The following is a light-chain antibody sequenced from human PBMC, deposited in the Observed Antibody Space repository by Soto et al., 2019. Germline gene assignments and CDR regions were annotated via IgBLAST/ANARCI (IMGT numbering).Light chain of an antibody. CDR3: QQLSRYPLT. CDR2: SAS. V-gene: IGKV1-9*01. J-gene: IGKJ4*01. Sequence: DIQLTQSPSVLSASVGDTVTITCRASQALSNYLAWYQQTQGKAPDILIYSASTLQSGVPSRFRGSGSETEFSLAVRALQPEDFETYYCQQLSRYPLTFGGGTKVDIK. CDR1: QALSNY.